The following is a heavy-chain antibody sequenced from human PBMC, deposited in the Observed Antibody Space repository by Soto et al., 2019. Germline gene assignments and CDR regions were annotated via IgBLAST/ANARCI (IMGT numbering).Heavy chain of an antibody. CDR2: IDTSGTNT. J-gene: IGHJ4*02. Sequence: EVRILESGGGLVQPGGSLRLPCTVSGLTFENYAMSWVRQVPGKGLQWVSTIDTSGTNTYYADSVKGRFTISRDNSRKTLYLQLSSLRDDDTALYYCASDYWGQGTLVTVSS. CDR1: GLTFENYA. V-gene: IGHV3-23*05. CDR3: ASDY.